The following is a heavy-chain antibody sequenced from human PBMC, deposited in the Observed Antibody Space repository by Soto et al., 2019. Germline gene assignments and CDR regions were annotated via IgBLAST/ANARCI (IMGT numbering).Heavy chain of an antibody. CDR2: IRSKAYGGTT. V-gene: IGHV3-49*03. J-gene: IGHJ3*02. D-gene: IGHD2-15*01. CDR3: TRGIVVVVAAIADAFDI. Sequence: EVQLVESGGGLVQPGRSLRLSCTASGFTFGDYAMSWFRQAPGKGLEGVGFIRSKAYGGTTEYAASVKGRFTISRDDSKSIAYLQMNSLKTEDTAVYYCTRGIVVVVAAIADAFDIWGQGTMVTVSS. CDR1: GFTFGDYA.